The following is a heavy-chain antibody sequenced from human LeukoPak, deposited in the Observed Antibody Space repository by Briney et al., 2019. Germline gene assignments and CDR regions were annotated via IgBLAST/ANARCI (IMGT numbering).Heavy chain of an antibody. D-gene: IGHD1-26*01. Sequence: GESLKISCKGSGYIFTSYWIGWVRQMPGKGLEWMGIIYPGDSDTRYSPSFQGQVTISADKSISTAYLQWSSLKASDTAMYYCASSIVGATFDYYYGMDVWGQGTTVTVSS. J-gene: IGHJ6*02. CDR3: ASSIVGATFDYYYGMDV. CDR1: GYIFTSYW. V-gene: IGHV5-51*01. CDR2: IYPGDSDT.